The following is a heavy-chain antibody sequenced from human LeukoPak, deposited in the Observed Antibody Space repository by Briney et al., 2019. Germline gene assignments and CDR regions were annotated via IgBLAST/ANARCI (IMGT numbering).Heavy chain of an antibody. CDR2: IKQDGSET. Sequence: GGSLRLSCAASGFRFSSCWMSWVRQAPGKGLEWVANIKQDGSETKYLDSVKGRFTISRDNAKNSLSLQMNSLRAEDTAVYYCATFRGTNAYIDNWGQGTLVTVSS. D-gene: IGHD2-8*01. J-gene: IGHJ4*02. CDR1: GFRFSSCW. V-gene: IGHV3-7*03. CDR3: ATFRGTNAYIDN.